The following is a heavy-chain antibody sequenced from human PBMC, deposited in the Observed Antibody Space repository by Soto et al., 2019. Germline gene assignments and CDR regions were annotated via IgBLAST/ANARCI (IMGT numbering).Heavy chain of an antibody. D-gene: IGHD3-3*01. V-gene: IGHV4-31*03. CDR2: IYYSGST. CDR3: ARTTIFGVPINWFAP. CDR1: GGSISRGCYY. J-gene: IGHJ5*02. Sequence: SETLSLTCTVSGGSISRGCYYLSWIRQHPGKGLEWIGDIYYSGSTYYNPSLKSRGTISVDTSKNQFSLKLSSGTAADTPVYSCARTTIFGVPINWFAPWGQGTLVTVSS.